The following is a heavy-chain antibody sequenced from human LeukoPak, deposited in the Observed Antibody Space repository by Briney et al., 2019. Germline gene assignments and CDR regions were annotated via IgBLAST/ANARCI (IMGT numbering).Heavy chain of an antibody. CDR2: IYYSGST. CDR1: GGSISSGGYY. CDR3: ARLGFSNSGSYLAPSDY. D-gene: IGHD1-26*01. J-gene: IGHJ4*02. V-gene: IGHV4-31*03. Sequence: SETLSLTCTVSGGSISSGGYYWSWIRPHPGKGLEWIGYIYYSGSTYYNPSLKSRVTISVDTSKNQFSLKLSSVTAADTAVYYCARLGFSNSGSYLAPSDYWGQGTLVTVSS.